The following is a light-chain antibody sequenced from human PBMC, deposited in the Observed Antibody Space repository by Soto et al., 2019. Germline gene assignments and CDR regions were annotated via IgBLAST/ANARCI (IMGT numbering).Light chain of an antibody. CDR2: WAS. J-gene: IGKJ2*01. V-gene: IGKV4-1*01. CDR1: QSVLYSSNNKNY. CDR3: QQYYSTPL. Sequence: DIVMTQSPDSLAVSLGERATINCKSSQSVLYSSNNKNYLAWYQQKPGQPPKLLIYWASTRGYGVPDRFSGSGSGTDFTLTISSLQAEDVAVYYCQQYYSTPLFGQGTKLEIK.